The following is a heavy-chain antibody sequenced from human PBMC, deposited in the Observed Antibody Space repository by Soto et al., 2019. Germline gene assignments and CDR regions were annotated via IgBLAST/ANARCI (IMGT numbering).Heavy chain of an antibody. CDR2: IYYSWST. V-gene: IGHV4-30-4*01. J-gene: IGHJ4*02. Sequence: PSETLSLTCTVSSRSVSSGSYYWCWIRLPPGKGLKWIGYIYYSWSTYYNPSLKSRVTISADTSKNQFSLKLSSVTAADTAVYSCARRYVGNFILWGQVTLVTAS. CDR3: ARRYVGNFIL. CDR1: SRSVSSGSYY. D-gene: IGHD1-26*01.